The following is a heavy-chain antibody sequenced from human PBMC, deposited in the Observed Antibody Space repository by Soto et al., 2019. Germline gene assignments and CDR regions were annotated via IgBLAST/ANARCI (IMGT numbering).Heavy chain of an antibody. J-gene: IGHJ4*02. D-gene: IGHD1-26*01. CDR3: ARGTSVEWRQGADY. CDR2: IYHNGRT. V-gene: IGHV4-38-2*01. Sequence: PSETLSLTCAVSGYSITSGYFWAWIRQPPGKGLEWIGNIYHNGRTYYNPSLKSRIPMSVDTSKNHFSLKLSFVTAADTAVYYCARGTSVEWRQGADYWGQGSLVTVSS. CDR1: GYSITSGYF.